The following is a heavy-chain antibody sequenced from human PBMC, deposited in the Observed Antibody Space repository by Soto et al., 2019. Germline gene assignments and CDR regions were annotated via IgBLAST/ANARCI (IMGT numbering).Heavy chain of an antibody. CDR3: ARGRVVVVAATLDY. D-gene: IGHD2-15*01. CDR2: IWADGTNK. Sequence: PGGSLILSCAAPGFTFRTYGIHLVRQAPGKGLEWVAIIWADGTNKYYADSVKGRFTISRDNAKNTLYLQMNSLRGEDTAVYYCARGRVVVVAATLDYWGQGALVTVSS. J-gene: IGHJ4*02. V-gene: IGHV3-33*01. CDR1: GFTFRTYG.